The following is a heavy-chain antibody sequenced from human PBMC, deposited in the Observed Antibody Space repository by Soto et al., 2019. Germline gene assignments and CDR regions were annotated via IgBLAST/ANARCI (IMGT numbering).Heavy chain of an antibody. V-gene: IGHV2-5*01. J-gene: IGHJ5*02. CDR3: AHTPDGYYDFWSGYNNWFDP. CDR1: GFSLSTSGVG. Sequence: SGPTLVNPTQTLTLTCTFSGFSLSTSGVGVGWIRQPPGKALDWLALIYWNDDKRYSPSLKSRLTITKDTSKNQVVLTMTNMDPVDTATYYCAHTPDGYYDFWSGYNNWFDPWGQGTLVTVSS. D-gene: IGHD3-3*01. CDR2: IYWNDDK.